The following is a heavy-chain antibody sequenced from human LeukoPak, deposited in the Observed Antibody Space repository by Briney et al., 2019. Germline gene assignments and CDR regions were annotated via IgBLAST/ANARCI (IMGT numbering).Heavy chain of an antibody. CDR2: IKQDGNEK. J-gene: IGHJ6*03. Sequence: GGSLRLSCAASGFTFRTYWMSWVRQAPGKGLEWVANIKQDGNEKYYVDSVKGRFTISRDNAKNSLDLQMNSLRAEDTAVYYCARGDWYSNSWYSSNYYYYYMDVWGKGTTVTVSS. CDR1: GFTFRTYW. CDR3: ARGDWYSNSWYSSNYYYYYMDV. D-gene: IGHD6-13*01. V-gene: IGHV3-7*01.